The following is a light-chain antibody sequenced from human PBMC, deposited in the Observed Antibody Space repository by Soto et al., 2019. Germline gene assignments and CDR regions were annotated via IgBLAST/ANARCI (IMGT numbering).Light chain of an antibody. CDR2: RNN. J-gene: IGLJ2*01. CDR3: AAWDDSLSGVV. V-gene: IGLV1-47*01. CDR1: SSNIGSNY. Sequence: QTVVTQPPSASGTPGQRVTISCSGSSSNIGSNYVYWYQQLPGTAPELLIYRNNQRPSGVPDRFSGCKSGTSASLAISGLRSEDEADYYCAAWDDSLSGVVFGGGTKLTVL.